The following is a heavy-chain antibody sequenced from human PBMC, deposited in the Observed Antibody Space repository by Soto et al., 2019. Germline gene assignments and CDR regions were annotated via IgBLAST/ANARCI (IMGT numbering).Heavy chain of an antibody. Sequence: SETLSLTCAVSVGSISSGGYSWSWIRQPPGKGLEWIGYIYHSGSTYYNPSLKSRVTISVDRSKNQFSLKLSSVTAADTAVYYCARGLNYGDYSNWFDPWGQGTLVTVS. CDR3: ARGLNYGDYSNWFDP. CDR1: VGSISSGGYS. D-gene: IGHD4-17*01. CDR2: IYHSGST. J-gene: IGHJ5*02. V-gene: IGHV4-30-2*01.